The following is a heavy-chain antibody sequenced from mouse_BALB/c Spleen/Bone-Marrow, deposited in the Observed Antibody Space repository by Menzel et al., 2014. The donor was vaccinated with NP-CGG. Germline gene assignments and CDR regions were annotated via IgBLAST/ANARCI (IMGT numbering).Heavy chain of an antibody. D-gene: IGHD2-14*01. V-gene: IGHV2-2*02. J-gene: IGHJ4*01. CDR2: TWSGGST. CDR1: GFSLTSYG. CDR3: ARMDRSSYAMDY. Sequence: QVQLQQSGPGLVQPSQSLSITCTVSGFSLTSYGVHWVRQSPGKGLEWLGVTWSGGSTDYNAAFKSRLSISKDNSKSQVFFKMNSLQPNDTAIYYCARMDRSSYAMDYWGQGTSVTVSS.